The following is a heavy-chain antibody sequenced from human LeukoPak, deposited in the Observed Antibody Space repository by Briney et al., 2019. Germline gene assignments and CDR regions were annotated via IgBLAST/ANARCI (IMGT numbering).Heavy chain of an antibody. V-gene: IGHV3-30*02. CDR2: IRYDGSNK. CDR1: GFTFSSYG. Sequence: GGSLRLSCAASGFTFSSYGMHWVRQAPGKGLEWVAFIRYDGSNKYYADPVKGRFTISRDNSKNTLYLQMNSLRAEDTAVYYCAKSRRRNYDYVWGSYRPSPLFDYWGQGTLVTVSS. J-gene: IGHJ4*02. D-gene: IGHD3-16*02. CDR3: AKSRRRNYDYVWGSYRPSPLFDY.